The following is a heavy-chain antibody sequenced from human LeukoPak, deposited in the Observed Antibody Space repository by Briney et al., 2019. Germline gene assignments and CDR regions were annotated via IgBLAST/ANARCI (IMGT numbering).Heavy chain of an antibody. J-gene: IGHJ3*02. Sequence: GGSLRLSCAASGFTVSSNYMSWVRQAPGKGLEWVSVIYSGGSTYYADSVKGRFTISRDNSKNTLYLQMNSLRAEDTAVYYCAKDSYDFWSGYPTAFDIRGQGTTVTVSS. V-gene: IGHV3-53*01. CDR1: GFTVSSNY. CDR3: AKDSYDFWSGYPTAFDI. CDR2: IYSGGST. D-gene: IGHD3-3*01.